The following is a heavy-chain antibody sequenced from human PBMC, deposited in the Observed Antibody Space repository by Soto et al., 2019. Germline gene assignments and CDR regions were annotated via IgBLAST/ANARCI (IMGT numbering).Heavy chain of an antibody. Sequence: SETLSLTCTVSGGSISSYHWNWIRQPPGKGLELIGYIYYSGNTNYNPSLKSRVTISVDTSKNQFSLKLSSVTAADTAVYYCARKKQQLGWSGYSNYYYYMDVWGKGTTVTVSS. CDR2: IYYSGNT. J-gene: IGHJ6*03. V-gene: IGHV4-59*01. CDR1: GGSISSYH. D-gene: IGHD3-3*01. CDR3: ARKKQQLGWSGYSNYYYYMDV.